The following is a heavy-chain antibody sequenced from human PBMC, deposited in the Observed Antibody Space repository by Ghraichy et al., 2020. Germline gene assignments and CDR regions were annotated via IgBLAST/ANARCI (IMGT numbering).Heavy chain of an antibody. CDR1: GFTFSSYA. CDR3: ATGIVGAGFDY. D-gene: IGHD1-26*01. J-gene: IGHJ4*02. CDR2: FSGSGGST. Sequence: GGSLRLSCVASGFTFSSYAMSWVRQAPGKGLEWVSGFSGSGGSTYYADSVKGRFTISRDNSKNTLYLQMNSLRAEDTAVYYCATGIVGAGFDYWGQGTLVTVSS. V-gene: IGHV3-23*01.